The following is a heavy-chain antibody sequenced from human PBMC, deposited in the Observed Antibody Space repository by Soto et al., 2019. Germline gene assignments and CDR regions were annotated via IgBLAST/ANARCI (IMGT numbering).Heavy chain of an antibody. CDR3: ERGDYYEIFDY. CDR1: GGSISSGDYY. D-gene: IGHD3-22*01. Sequence: KSSETLSLTCTVSGGSISSGDYYWSWIRQPPGKGLEWIGYIYDSGSTYYNPSLKSRATISVDTSKNQFSLKLSAVTAADTAVYYCERGDYYEIFDYWGQGTLVTVSS. CDR2: IYDSGST. V-gene: IGHV4-30-4*01. J-gene: IGHJ4*02.